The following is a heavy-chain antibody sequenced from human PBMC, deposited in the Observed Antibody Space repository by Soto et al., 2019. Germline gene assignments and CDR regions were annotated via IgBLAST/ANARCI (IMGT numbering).Heavy chain of an antibody. J-gene: IGHJ4*02. Sequence: GGSLRLSCVVSGFTFNYAWMTWVRQAPGKGLEWVGRIKSKVDGGTTDYAAPVKGRFTISRDDSKNTLYLQMNSLRTEDTAVYFCTTDSPLTMVRGVVIPGHWGQGTLVTVSS. V-gene: IGHV3-15*01. CDR2: IKSKVDGGTT. D-gene: IGHD3-10*01. CDR1: GFTFNYAW. CDR3: TTDSPLTMVRGVVIPGH.